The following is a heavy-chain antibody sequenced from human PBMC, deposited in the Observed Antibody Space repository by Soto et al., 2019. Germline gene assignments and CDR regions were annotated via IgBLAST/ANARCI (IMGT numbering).Heavy chain of an antibody. Sequence: SGPTLAHPSQTFTLPCTFSGFSLSTSAVGVGWIRQPPGKALEWLALIYWNDDKRYSPSLKSRLTITKDTSKNQVVLTMTNMDPVDTATYYCAHHSGYDGSYDYWGQGTLVTVSS. CDR1: GFSLSTSAVG. D-gene: IGHD5-12*01. CDR3: AHHSGYDGSYDY. V-gene: IGHV2-5*01. J-gene: IGHJ4*02. CDR2: IYWNDDK.